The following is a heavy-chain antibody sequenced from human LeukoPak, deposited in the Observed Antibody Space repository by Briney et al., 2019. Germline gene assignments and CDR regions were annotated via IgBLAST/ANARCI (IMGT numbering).Heavy chain of an antibody. CDR1: GYTFTSYG. CDR3: ARDEGRYFDWLLGAFDI. J-gene: IGHJ3*02. Sequence: ASVKVSCKASGYTFTSYGISWVRQAPGQGLEWMGWISAYNGNTNYAQKLQGRVTMTTDTSTGTAYMELRSLRSDDTAVYYCARDEGRYFDWLLGAFDIWGQGTMVTVSS. CDR2: ISAYNGNT. D-gene: IGHD3-9*01. V-gene: IGHV1-18*01.